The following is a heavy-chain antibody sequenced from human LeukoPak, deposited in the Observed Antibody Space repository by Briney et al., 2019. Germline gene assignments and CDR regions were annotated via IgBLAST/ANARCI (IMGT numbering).Heavy chain of an antibody. J-gene: IGHJ3*02. D-gene: IGHD2-2*01. V-gene: IGHV3-48*01. CDR1: GFTFSSYS. CDR2: ISSSSTI. Sequence: GGSLRLSCAASGFTFSSYSMNWVRQAPGNGLEWVSYISSSSTIYYADSVKGRFTISRDNAKNSLYLQMNSLRAEDTAVYYCASLDQDIVVVPAAGDGFDIWGQGTMVTVSS. CDR3: ASLDQDIVVVPAAGDGFDI.